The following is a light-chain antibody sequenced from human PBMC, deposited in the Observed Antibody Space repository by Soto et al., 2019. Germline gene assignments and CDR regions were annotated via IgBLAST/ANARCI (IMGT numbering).Light chain of an antibody. CDR3: QQYGDSPQT. Sequence: ETVLTQSPGTLSLSPGDWATLSCRASQTVISNFLAWYQQIPGQAPRLLIYGASSRATGVPDRFSGSGSGTDFTLTISRLEPEDFAVYYCQQYGDSPQTFGQGTKVEIK. CDR2: GAS. CDR1: QTVISNF. J-gene: IGKJ1*01. V-gene: IGKV3-20*01.